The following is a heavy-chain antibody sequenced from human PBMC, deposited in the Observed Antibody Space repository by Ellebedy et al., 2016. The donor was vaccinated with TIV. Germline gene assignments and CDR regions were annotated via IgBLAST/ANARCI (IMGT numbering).Heavy chain of an antibody. D-gene: IGHD3-16*02. Sequence: SGPMLVKPTQTLTLTCTFSGFSLSTSGMCVSWIRQPPGKALEWLARIDWDDDKYYNTSLKTRLTISKDTSKNQVVLIMTNMDPVDTATYYCARMILGELSADYWGQGTLVTVSS. V-gene: IGHV2-70*11. CDR1: GFSLSTSGMC. CDR2: IDWDDDK. J-gene: IGHJ4*02. CDR3: ARMILGELSADY.